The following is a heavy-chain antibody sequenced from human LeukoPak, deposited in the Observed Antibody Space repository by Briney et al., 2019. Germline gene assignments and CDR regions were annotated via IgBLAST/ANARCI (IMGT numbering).Heavy chain of an antibody. Sequence: SETLSLTCTVSGGSISSSSYYWGWIRQPPGKGLEWIGSFYYSGSTYYNPSLKSRVTISVDTSKNQFSLKLSSVTAADTAVYYCASLGLVGATQGEYYYYGMDVWGQGTTVTVSS. CDR1: GGSISSSSYY. CDR3: ASLGLVGATQGEYYYYGMDV. J-gene: IGHJ6*02. D-gene: IGHD1-26*01. V-gene: IGHV4-39*01. CDR2: FYYSGST.